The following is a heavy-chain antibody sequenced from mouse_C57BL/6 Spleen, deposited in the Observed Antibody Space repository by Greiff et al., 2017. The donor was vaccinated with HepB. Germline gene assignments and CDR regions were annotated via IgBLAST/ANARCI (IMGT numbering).Heavy chain of an antibody. V-gene: IGHV5-17*01. CDR2: ISSGSSTI. D-gene: IGHD4-1*01. Sequence: DVKLVESGGGLVKPGGSLKLSCAASGFTFSDYGMHWVRQAPEKGLEWVAYISSGSSTIYYADTVKGRFTISRDNAKNTLFLQMTSLRSEDTAMYYCASDWDEGYWGQGTTLTVSS. J-gene: IGHJ2*01. CDR1: GFTFSDYG. CDR3: ASDWDEGY.